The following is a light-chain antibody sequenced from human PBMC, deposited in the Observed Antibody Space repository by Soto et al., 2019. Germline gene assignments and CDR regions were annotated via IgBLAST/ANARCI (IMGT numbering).Light chain of an antibody. V-gene: IGKV1-39*01. Sequence: LSASVGDREPSNYQASELISRYLGWYPEQTGKAPKLLLYATSILQSWVPSRFCGSGYGTDVTLTISSLQPEVFATYYSQHSYSTPIPFG. CDR2: ATS. CDR3: QHSYSTPIP. CDR1: ELISRY. J-gene: IGKJ5*01.